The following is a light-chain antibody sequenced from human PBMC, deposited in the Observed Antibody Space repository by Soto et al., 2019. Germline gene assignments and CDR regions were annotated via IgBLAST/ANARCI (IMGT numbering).Light chain of an antibody. CDR1: SSDVGGYNY. J-gene: IGLJ2*01. CDR3: SSYTSSSTYVV. CDR2: DVS. Sequence: QSALTQPASVSGSPGQSITISCTGTSSDVGGYNYVSWYQQHPGKAPKLMIYDVSNQTSGVSNRFAGYKSGNTASLTISGLQAEDEADYYCSSYTSSSTYVVFGGGTKVTVL. V-gene: IGLV2-14*01.